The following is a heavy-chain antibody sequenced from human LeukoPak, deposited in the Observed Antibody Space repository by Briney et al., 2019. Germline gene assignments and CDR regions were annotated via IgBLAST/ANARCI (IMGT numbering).Heavy chain of an antibody. J-gene: IGHJ4*02. D-gene: IGHD3-3*01. CDR3: ARVRFAGGSGYPYFDY. CDR2: IYYSGST. Sequence: SETLSLTCTVSGGSINSYYWSWIRQPPGKGLEWIGYIYYSGSTNYNPSLKSRVTISVDTSKNQFSLKLSSVTAADTAVYYCARVRFAGGSGYPYFDYWGQGTLVTVSS. V-gene: IGHV4-59*01. CDR1: GGSINSYY.